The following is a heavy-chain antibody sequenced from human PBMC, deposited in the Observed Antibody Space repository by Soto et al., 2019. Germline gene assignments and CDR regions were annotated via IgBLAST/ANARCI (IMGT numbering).Heavy chain of an antibody. Sequence: GGSLRLSCAASGFTFSSYSMNWVRQAPGKGLEWVSSISSSSSYIYYADSVKGRFTISRDNAKNSLYLQMNSLRAEDTAVYYCARDKYGSGSYAIDYWGQGTLVTVSS. CDR3: ARDKYGSGSYAIDY. J-gene: IGHJ4*02. CDR1: GFTFSSYS. V-gene: IGHV3-21*01. D-gene: IGHD3-10*01. CDR2: ISSSSSYI.